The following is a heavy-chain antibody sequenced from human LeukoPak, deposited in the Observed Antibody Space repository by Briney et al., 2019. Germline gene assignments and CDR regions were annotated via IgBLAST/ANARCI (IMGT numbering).Heavy chain of an antibody. V-gene: IGHV1-2*06. D-gene: IGHD6-19*01. CDR1: GGTFSSYA. J-gene: IGHJ3*02. CDR3: ARDMVAVAGTSAFDI. CDR2: INPNSGGT. Sequence: ASVKVSCKASGGTFSSYAISWVRQAPGQGLEWMGRINPNSGGTNYAQKFQGRVTMTRDTSISTAYMELSRLRSDDTAVYYCARDMVAVAGTSAFDIWGQGTMVTVSS.